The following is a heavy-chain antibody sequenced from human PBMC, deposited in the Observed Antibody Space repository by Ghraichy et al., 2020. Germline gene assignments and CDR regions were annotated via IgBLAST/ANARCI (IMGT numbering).Heavy chain of an antibody. V-gene: IGHV3-30*18. Sequence: GGSLRLSCAASGFTFSSYGMHWVRQAPGKGLEWVAVISYDGSNKYYADSVKGRFTISRDNSKNTLYLQMNSLRAEDTAVYYCAKEYSSGWYGGDAFDIWGQGTMVTVSS. CDR3: AKEYSSGWYGGDAFDI. CDR1: GFTFSSYG. CDR2: ISYDGSNK. D-gene: IGHD6-19*01. J-gene: IGHJ3*02.